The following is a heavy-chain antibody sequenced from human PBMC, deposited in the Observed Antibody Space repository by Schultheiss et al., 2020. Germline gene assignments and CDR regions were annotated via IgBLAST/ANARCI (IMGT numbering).Heavy chain of an antibody. J-gene: IGHJ4*02. Sequence: SETLSLTCTVSGGSISSYYWGWIRQPPGKGLEWIGSIYYSGSTYYNPSLKSRVTISVDTSKNQFSLKLSSVTAADTAVYYCARGDGHNYGTFGYWGQGTLVTVSS. V-gene: IGHV4-39*01. CDR2: IYYSGST. CDR3: ARGDGHNYGTFGY. CDR1: GGSISSYY. D-gene: IGHD5-24*01.